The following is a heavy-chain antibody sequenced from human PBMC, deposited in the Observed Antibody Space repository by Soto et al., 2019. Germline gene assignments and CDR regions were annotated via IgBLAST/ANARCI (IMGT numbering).Heavy chain of an antibody. CDR1: GFTFSSYA. D-gene: IGHD1-1*01. CDR3: ARPLWRGAYNWRNFDL. CDR2: ISYDGSNK. J-gene: IGHJ2*01. V-gene: IGHV3-30-3*01. Sequence: QVQLVESGGGVVQPGRSLRLSCAASGFTFSSYAMHWVRQAPGKGLEWVAVISYDGSNKYYADSVKGRFTISRDNSKNXLYLHMNSLRAEATAVYYCARPLWRGAYNWRNFDLWGRGTLVTVSS.